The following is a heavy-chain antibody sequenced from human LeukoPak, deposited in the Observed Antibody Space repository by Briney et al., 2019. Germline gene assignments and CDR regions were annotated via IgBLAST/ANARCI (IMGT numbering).Heavy chain of an antibody. CDR2: ISSSSSTI. CDR3: ARDNADWSPNNWFDP. V-gene: IGHV3-11*04. Sequence: LSLTCTVSGGSISSSSYYWGWIRQPPGKGLEWVSYISSSSSTIYYADSVKGRFTISRDNAKNSLYLQMNSLRAEDTAVYYCARDNADWSPNNWFDPWGQGTLVTVSS. CDR1: GGSISSSSYY. D-gene: IGHD3-9*01. J-gene: IGHJ5*02.